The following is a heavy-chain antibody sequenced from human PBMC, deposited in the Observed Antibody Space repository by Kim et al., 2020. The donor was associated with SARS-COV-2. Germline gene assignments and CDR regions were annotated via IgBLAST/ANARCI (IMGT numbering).Heavy chain of an antibody. CDR3: ARDLIRNYYDSSGSPVPYHDAFDI. CDR2: IWYDGSNK. D-gene: IGHD3-22*01. J-gene: IGHJ3*02. V-gene: IGHV3-33*01. CDR1: GFTFSSYG. Sequence: GGSLRLSCAASGFTFSSYGMHWVRQAPGKGLEWVAVIWYDGSNKYYADSVKGRFTISRDNSKNTLYLQMNSLRAEDTAVYYCARDLIRNYYDSSGSPVPYHDAFDIWGQGTMVTVSS.